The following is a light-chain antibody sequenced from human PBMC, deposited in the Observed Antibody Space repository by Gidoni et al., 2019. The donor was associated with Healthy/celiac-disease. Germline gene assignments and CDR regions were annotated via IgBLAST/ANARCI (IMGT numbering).Light chain of an antibody. CDR3: QQAHIFPFT. Sequence: DIHTTQSPSSVSASVGDRVTITCRASQGISSWLAWYQQKPGKAPKLLIYAASSLQSGVPSRFSGSGSGAGFTLTISSLQPGDFATYYCQQAHIFPFTFGGGTKVEIK. V-gene: IGKV1-12*01. CDR2: AAS. J-gene: IGKJ4*01. CDR1: QGISSW.